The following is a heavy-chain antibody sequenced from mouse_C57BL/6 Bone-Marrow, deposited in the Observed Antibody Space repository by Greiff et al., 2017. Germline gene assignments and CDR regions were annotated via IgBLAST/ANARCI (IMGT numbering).Heavy chain of an antibody. Sequence: QVQLQQPGAELVKPGASVKLSCKASGYTFTSYWMQWVKQRPGQGLEWIGEIDPSDSYTNYNQKFKGKATLTVDTSSSTAYMQLSSLTSEDSAGYYCAREYDYDSAWFAYWGQGTLVTVSA. J-gene: IGHJ3*01. CDR3: AREYDYDSAWFAY. CDR2: IDPSDSYT. D-gene: IGHD2-4*01. CDR1: GYTFTSYW. V-gene: IGHV1-50*01.